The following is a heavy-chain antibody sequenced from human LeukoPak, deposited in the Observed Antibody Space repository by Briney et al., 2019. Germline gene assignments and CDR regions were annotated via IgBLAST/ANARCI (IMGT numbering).Heavy chain of an antibody. CDR3: ARVRYSGSYYFDY. CDR1: GFTFSGYW. J-gene: IGHJ4*02. V-gene: IGHV3-72*01. D-gene: IGHD1-26*01. CDR2: TRNKANSYTT. Sequence: GGSLRLSCVASGFTFSGYWMSWVRQAPGKGLEWVGRTRNKANSYTTEYAASVKGRFTISRDDSKNSLYLQMNSLKTEDTAVYYCARVRYSGSYYFDYWGQGTLVTVSS.